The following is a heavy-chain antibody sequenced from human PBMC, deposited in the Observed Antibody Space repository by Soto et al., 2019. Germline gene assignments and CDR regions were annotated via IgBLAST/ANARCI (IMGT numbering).Heavy chain of an antibody. D-gene: IGHD4-17*01. Sequence: QVQLQESGPGLVKPSETLSLTCTVSGGSISSYYWSWIGQPPGKGLEWIWYIYYSGSTNYNPSLKSRVTISVDTPQNQFSLKLSSVTAADTAEYSCARGPRLDGDHERVYVHYWGQGTLVTVSS. J-gene: IGHJ4*02. V-gene: IGHV4-59*01. CDR2: IYYSGST. CDR1: GGSISSYY. CDR3: ARGPRLDGDHERVYVHY.